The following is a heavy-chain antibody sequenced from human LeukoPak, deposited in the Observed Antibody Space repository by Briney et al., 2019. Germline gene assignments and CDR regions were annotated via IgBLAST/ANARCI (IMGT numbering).Heavy chain of an antibody. CDR1: GYSFTGYG. J-gene: IGHJ4*02. Sequence: ASVKVSCKASGYSFTGYGISWVRQAPGQGLEWMGSISPYNGNTKYAERFQDRFIMTTDTSTNTAYMELRSLRSDDTAVFYCARDQYDSVWGSYRPYFDYWGQGTLVTASA. CDR2: ISPYNGNT. D-gene: IGHD3-16*02. V-gene: IGHV1-18*04. CDR3: ARDQYDSVWGSYRPYFDY.